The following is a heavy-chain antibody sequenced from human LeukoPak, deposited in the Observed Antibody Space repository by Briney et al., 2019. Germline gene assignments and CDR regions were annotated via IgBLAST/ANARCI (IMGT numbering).Heavy chain of an antibody. CDR3: AKDGAPGYSYAGTFDY. CDR1: GFTFSSYE. J-gene: IGHJ4*02. D-gene: IGHD5-18*01. V-gene: IGHV3-48*03. Sequence: GGSLRLSCAASGFTFSSYEMNWVRQAPGKGLEWVSYISSSGSTIYYADSVKGRFTISRDNSKNSLYLQMNSLRTEDTALYYCAKDGAPGYSYAGTFDYWGQGTLVTVSS. CDR2: ISSSGSTI.